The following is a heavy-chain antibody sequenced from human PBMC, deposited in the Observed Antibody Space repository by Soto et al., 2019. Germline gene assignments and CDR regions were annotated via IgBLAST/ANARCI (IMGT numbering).Heavy chain of an antibody. J-gene: IGHJ3*02. V-gene: IGHV3-23*01. D-gene: IGHD3-22*01. CDR2: ISGSGGST. CDR3: AKAPRVVVIKDGAFDI. Sequence: PGGSLRLSCAASGFTFSSYAMSWVRQAPGKGLEWVSAISGSGGSTYYADSVKGRFTISRDNSKNTLYLQMNSLRAEDTALFYCAKAPRVVVIKDGAFDIWGQGTMVTVSS. CDR1: GFTFSSYA.